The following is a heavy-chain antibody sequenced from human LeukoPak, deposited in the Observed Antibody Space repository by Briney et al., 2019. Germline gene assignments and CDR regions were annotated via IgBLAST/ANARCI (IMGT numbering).Heavy chain of an antibody. D-gene: IGHD4-17*01. J-gene: IGHJ4*02. V-gene: IGHV3-30*04. CDR3: AGYGDYRYYFDY. CDR1: GFTFSSYA. Sequence: PGGSLRLSCAASGFTFSSYAMHWVRQAPGKGLEWVAVISYDGSNKYYADSVKGRFTISRDNSKNTLYLQMNSLRAEDTAVYYCAGYGDYRYYFDYWGQGTLVTVSS. CDR2: ISYDGSNK.